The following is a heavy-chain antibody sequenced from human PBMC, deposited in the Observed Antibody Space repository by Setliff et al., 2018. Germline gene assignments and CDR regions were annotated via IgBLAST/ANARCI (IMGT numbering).Heavy chain of an antibody. CDR2: INPNSGGT. J-gene: IGHJ4*02. CDR3: AREERYYNFWSGYFDY. Sequence: ASVKVSCKASGYTFTGYYMHWVRQAPGQGLEWMGWINPNSGGTNYAQKFQGWVTMTRDTSISTAYMELSRLRSDDTAVYYCAREERYYNFWSGYFDYWGQGTLVTRLL. CDR1: GYTFTGYY. V-gene: IGHV1-2*04. D-gene: IGHD3-3*01.